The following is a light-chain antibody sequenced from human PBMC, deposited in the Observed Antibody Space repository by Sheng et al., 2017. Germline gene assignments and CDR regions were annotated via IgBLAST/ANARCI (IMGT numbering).Light chain of an antibody. V-gene: IGLV2-14*02. CDR1: SSDVGNYNL. Sequence: QSALTQPASVSGSPGQSITISCTGTSSDVGNYNLVSWYQQHPGKAPKLMIHEDTKRPSGVSDRFSGSKSGNTASLTISGLQAEDEADYYCSSYTSSSTPHVVFGGGTKLTVL. CDR2: EDT. CDR3: SSYTSSSTPHVV. J-gene: IGLJ2*01.